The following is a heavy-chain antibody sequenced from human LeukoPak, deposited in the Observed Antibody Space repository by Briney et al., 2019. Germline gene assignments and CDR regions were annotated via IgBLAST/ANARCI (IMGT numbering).Heavy chain of an antibody. Sequence: LSLTCTVSGGSISSGSYYWSWIRQPAGKGLEWSGRIYTSGSTNYNPSLKSRVTISVDTSKNQFSLKLSSVTAADTAVYYCARDSEHYYDSSGYYNYYYYMDVWGKGTTVTVSS. CDR1: GGSISSGSYY. CDR3: ARDSEHYYDSSGYYNYYYYMDV. CDR2: IYTSGST. V-gene: IGHV4-61*02. D-gene: IGHD3-22*01. J-gene: IGHJ6*03.